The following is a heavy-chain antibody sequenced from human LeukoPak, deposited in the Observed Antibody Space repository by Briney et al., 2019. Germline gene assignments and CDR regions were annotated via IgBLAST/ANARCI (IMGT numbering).Heavy chain of an antibody. CDR2: ISSSSSYI. CDR3: AREAQQLVGAVDY. J-gene: IGHJ4*02. V-gene: IGHV3-21*01. D-gene: IGHD6-13*01. Sequence: PGGSLRLSCAASGFTFSSYSMNWVRQAPGKGLEWVSSISSSSSYIYYADSVKGRFTISRDNAKNSLYLQMNSLRAEDTAVYYCAREAQQLVGAVDYWGQGTLVTVSS. CDR1: GFTFSSYS.